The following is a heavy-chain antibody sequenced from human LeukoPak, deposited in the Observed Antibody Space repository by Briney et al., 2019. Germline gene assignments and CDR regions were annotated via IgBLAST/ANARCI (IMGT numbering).Heavy chain of an antibody. Sequence: RAGGSLRLSCAASGFIFSNYAMTWVRQGPGKGLEWVSTISGGDDTTTYGDSVKGRFTISRDNSNNTVYLQMDSLRVDDTAVYYCAKEGYSSSYYSYFDYWGQGTLVTVSS. J-gene: IGHJ4*02. V-gene: IGHV3-23*01. D-gene: IGHD6-6*01. CDR3: AKEGYSSSYYSYFDY. CDR1: GFIFSNYA. CDR2: ISGGDDTT.